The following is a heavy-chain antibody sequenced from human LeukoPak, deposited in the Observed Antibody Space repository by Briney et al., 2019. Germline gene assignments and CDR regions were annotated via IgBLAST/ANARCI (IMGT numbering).Heavy chain of an antibody. V-gene: IGHV3-21*01. CDR3: ARAATVLRDY. J-gene: IGHJ4*02. D-gene: IGHD3-16*01. CDR1: GFTFSSYS. CDR2: ISSSSSYI. Sequence: PGGSLRLSCAASGFTFSSYSMNWVRQAPGKGLEWVSSISSSSSYIYYADSVKGRFTISRDNAKNSLYLQMNSLRAEDTAVYYCARAATVLRDYWGQGTLFTVSS.